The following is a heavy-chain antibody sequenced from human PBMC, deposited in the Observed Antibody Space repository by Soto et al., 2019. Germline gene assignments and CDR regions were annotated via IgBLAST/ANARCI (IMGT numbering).Heavy chain of an antibody. CDR2: ISTGSSTI. D-gene: IGHD3-9*01. J-gene: IGHJ1*01. CDR1: GFTFSTCS. CDR3: ARCTTGTGYYGCHCQY. Sequence: EVQLVESGGGLVQPGGSLRLSCAASGFTFSTCSMNWVRQAPGKGLEWVSYISTGSSTIYYADSVKGRFTVSRDNAKNSHYLQMNRLTAEGTAVYYGARCTTGTGYYGCHCQYWGQGTMVTVSS. V-gene: IGHV3-48*01.